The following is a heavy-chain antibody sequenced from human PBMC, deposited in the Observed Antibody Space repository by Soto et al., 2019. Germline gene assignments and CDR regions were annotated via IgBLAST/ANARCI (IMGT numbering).Heavy chain of an antibody. CDR1: GGSLSDYF. CDR2: INHLGSI. J-gene: IGHJ6*03. Sequence: SDTLSLTCVVSGGSLSDYFWSWIRQPPGMALEWIGEINHLGSINYNPSLKSRVTMSVDTSKNQFSLTLNSVTAADTATYYCARGGISHWAYFYYMDVWDRGNTVTVSS. V-gene: IGHV4-34*01. CDR3: ARGGISHWAYFYYMDV. D-gene: IGHD2-21*01.